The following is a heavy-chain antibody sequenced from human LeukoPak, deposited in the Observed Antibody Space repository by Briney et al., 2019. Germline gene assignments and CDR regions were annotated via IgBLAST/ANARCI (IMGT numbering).Heavy chain of an antibody. CDR2: IIPIFGTA. J-gene: IGHJ4*02. D-gene: IGHD2-2*01. V-gene: IGHV1-69*13. CDR3: ARGGDCSSTSCYGYFDY. CDR1: GGTFSSYA. Sequence: SVKVSCKASGGTFSSYAISWVRQAPGQGLEWMGGIIPIFGTANYAQKFQGRVTITADESTSTAYMELSSLRSEDTAVYYCARGGDCSSTSCYGYFDYWGQGTLVTVSS.